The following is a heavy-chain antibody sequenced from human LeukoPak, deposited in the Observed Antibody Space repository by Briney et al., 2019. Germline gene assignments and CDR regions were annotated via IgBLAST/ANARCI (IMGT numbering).Heavy chain of an antibody. CDR2: IAPSDSYT. CDR3: ARFTSRWYGDY. J-gene: IGHJ4*02. CDR1: GYRFTGHW. D-gene: IGHD6-13*01. Sequence: GESLKISCQGSGYRFTGHWITWVRQMPGKGLEWMGRIAPSDSYTNYSPSFQGHVTISADKSISTAYLQWSSLKASDTAMYYCARFTSRWYGDYWGQGTLVTVSS. V-gene: IGHV5-10-1*01.